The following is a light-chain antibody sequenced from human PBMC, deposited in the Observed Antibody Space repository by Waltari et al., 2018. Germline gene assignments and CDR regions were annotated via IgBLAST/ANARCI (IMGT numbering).Light chain of an antibody. CDR2: VNN. J-gene: IGLJ2*01. Sequence: QSVLTQPPSVSGAPGQRVTISFTGTGPNIGADYDVYWYQQLPGIAPKRLIYVNNNRPSGVPDRFSGSKSGTSASLAITGLQAEDEADYYCQSYDSSLRGVIFGGGTKLTVL. CDR1: GPNIGADYD. CDR3: QSYDSSLRGVI. V-gene: IGLV1-40*01.